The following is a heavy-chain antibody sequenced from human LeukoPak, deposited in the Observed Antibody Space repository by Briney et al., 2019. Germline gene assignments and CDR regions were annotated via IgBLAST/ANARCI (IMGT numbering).Heavy chain of an antibody. Sequence: SVKVSCKASGGTFSSYAISWVRQAPGQGLEWMGGIIPILGIANYAQKFQGGVTITADKSTSTAYMELSSLRSEDTAVYYCARSGEVVPAAITTTLGWFDPWGQGTLVTVSS. V-gene: IGHV1-69*10. CDR2: IIPILGIA. D-gene: IGHD2-2*01. CDR3: ARSGEVVPAAITTTLGWFDP. CDR1: GGTFSSYA. J-gene: IGHJ5*02.